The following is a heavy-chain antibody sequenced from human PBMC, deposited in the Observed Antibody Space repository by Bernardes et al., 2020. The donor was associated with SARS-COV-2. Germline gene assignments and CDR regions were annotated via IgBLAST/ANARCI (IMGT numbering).Heavy chain of an antibody. CDR2: IWYDGSNK. CDR1: GFTFSSYG. Sequence: GGSLRLSRAASGFTFSSYGMHWVRQAPGKGLEWVAVIWYDGSNKYYADSVKGRFTISRDHSKNTLYLQMNSLRAEDTAVYYCARVLSYYGMDVWGQGTTVTVAS. CDR3: ARVLSYYGMDV. V-gene: IGHV3-33*01. J-gene: IGHJ6*02.